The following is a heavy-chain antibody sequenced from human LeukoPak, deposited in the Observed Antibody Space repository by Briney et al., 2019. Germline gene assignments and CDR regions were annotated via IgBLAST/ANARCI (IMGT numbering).Heavy chain of an antibody. CDR3: ARGKEMATI. V-gene: IGHV4-59*01. D-gene: IGHD5-24*01. CDR1: GGSISSYY. CDR2: IYYSGST. Sequence: SETLSLTCTVSGGSISSYYWSWIRQPPGKGLEWIGYIYYSGSTNYNPSLKSRVTISVDTSKNQFSLKLSSVTAADTAVYYCARGKEMATIWGQGTLVAVSS. J-gene: IGHJ4*02.